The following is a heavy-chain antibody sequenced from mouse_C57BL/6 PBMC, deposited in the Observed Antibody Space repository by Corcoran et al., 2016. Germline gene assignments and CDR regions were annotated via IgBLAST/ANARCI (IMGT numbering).Heavy chain of an antibody. CDR1: GYTFTDYY. Sequence: QVQLQQSGPVRVKPGASGKISCKASGYTFTDYYINWVKQRPGQGLEWIGWIFPGSGSTYYNEKFKGKATLTVDKSSSTAYMLLSSLTAEDSAVYFCARSLYGNFVDYWGQGTTLTVSS. CDR3: ARSLYGNFVDY. J-gene: IGHJ2*01. CDR2: IFPGSGST. V-gene: IGHV1-75*01. D-gene: IGHD2-1*01.